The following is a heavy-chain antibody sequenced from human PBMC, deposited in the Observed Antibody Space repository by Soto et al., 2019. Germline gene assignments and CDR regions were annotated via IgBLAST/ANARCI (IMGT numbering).Heavy chain of an antibody. CDR3: ARRRDGYNVGYYYYGMDV. V-gene: IGHV1-18*01. CDR2: ISAYNGNT. J-gene: IGHJ6*02. CDR1: GYTFTSYG. Sequence: GASGKVSCKASGYTFTSYGISWVRQAPGQGLEWMGWISAYNGNTNYAQKLQGRVTMTTDTSTSTAYMELRSLRSDDTAVYYCARRRDGYNVGYYYYGMDVWGQGTTVTVSS. D-gene: IGHD5-12*01.